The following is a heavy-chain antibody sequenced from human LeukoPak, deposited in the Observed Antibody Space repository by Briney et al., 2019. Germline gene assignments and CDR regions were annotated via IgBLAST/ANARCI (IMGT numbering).Heavy chain of an antibody. CDR3: ARVLISDYGDHAFDI. CDR2: FDPEDGET. V-gene: IGHV1-24*01. CDR1: GYTLTELS. J-gene: IGHJ3*02. D-gene: IGHD4-17*01. Sequence: ASVKVSCKVSGYTLTELSMHWVRQAPGKGLEWMGGFDPEDGETIYAQKFQGRVTMTEDTSTDTAYMELSSLRSEDTAVYYCARVLISDYGDHAFDIWGQGSMVTVSS.